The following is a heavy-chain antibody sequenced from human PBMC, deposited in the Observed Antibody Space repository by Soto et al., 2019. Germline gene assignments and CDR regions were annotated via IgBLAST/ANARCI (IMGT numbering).Heavy chain of an antibody. CDR3: ARDHDFGSGSLSWTYYYYYYGMDV. CDR1: GFTFSSYG. D-gene: IGHD3-10*01. J-gene: IGHJ6*02. V-gene: IGHV3-33*01. CDR2: IWYDGSNK. Sequence: PGGSLRLSCAASGFTFSSYGMHWVRQAPGKGLEWVAVIWYDGSNKYYADSVKGRFTISRDNSKNTLYLQMNSLRAEDTAVYYCARDHDFGSGSLSWTYYYYYYGMDVWGQGTTVTVSS.